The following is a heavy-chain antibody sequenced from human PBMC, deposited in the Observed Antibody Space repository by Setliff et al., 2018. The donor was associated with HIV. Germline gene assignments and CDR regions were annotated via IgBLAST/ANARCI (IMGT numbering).Heavy chain of an antibody. J-gene: IGHJ3*02. CDR3: AREDGVYAFDI. CDR2: IYYSGST. D-gene: IGHD6-13*01. V-gene: IGHV4-59*01. CDR1: GDSISSFY. Sequence: SETLSLTCTVSGDSISSFYWSWIRQAPGKGLEWIGYIYYSGSTTYNPSLKSRVTISVDTSKNQFSLKLSSVTAADTAMYYCAREDGVYAFDIWGQGTMVTVSS.